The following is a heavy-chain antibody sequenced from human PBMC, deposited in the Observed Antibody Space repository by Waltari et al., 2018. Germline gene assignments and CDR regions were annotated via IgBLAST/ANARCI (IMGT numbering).Heavy chain of an antibody. J-gene: IGHJ4*02. D-gene: IGHD3-3*02. CDR2: VYWADDK. CDR1: GFSLRTSGVS. Sequence: QITLKESGPPLVKPTQTLTLTCTFSGFSLRTSGVSVGWFRQPPGKALEWLALVYWADDKRYRPSLRDRLTITKDTSKNQVVLTMTNMDPVDTATYYCAHSGHFWSGFYVDYYFDYWGQGTLVTVSS. CDR3: AHSGHFWSGFYVDYYFDY. V-gene: IGHV2-5*02.